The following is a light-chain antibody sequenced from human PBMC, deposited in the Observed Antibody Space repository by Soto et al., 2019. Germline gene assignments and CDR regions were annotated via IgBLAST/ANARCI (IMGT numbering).Light chain of an antibody. CDR3: QQYDNWPPHT. J-gene: IGKJ2*01. CDR1: QSVSSN. CDR2: AAS. V-gene: IGKV3-15*01. Sequence: EIVMTQSPATLSVSPGERATLSCSASQSVSSNLAWYQQRPGQAPRLLIYAASTRATYVPGRFSGSGSGTDFTLTISSLQSEDFAVYYCQQYDNWPPHTFGQGTKVDIK.